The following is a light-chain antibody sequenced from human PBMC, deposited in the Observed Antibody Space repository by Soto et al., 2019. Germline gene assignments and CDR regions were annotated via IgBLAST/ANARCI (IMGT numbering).Light chain of an antibody. V-gene: IGLV2-14*01. CDR1: SSDVGGYNY. Sequence: QSALTQPASVSGSPGQSITISCTGTSSDVGGYNYVSWYQQHPGKAPKLMIYAVSNRPSGVSNRFSGSKSGNTASLTISGLQAEDEADYYCSSYRSMSTLVFGGGTKVTVL. CDR2: AVS. CDR3: SSYRSMSTLV. J-gene: IGLJ2*01.